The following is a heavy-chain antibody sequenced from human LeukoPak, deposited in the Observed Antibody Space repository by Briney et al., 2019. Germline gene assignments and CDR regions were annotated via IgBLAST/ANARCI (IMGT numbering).Heavy chain of an antibody. CDR2: IHPYNGNT. CDR1: GYTFTSYG. D-gene: IGHD3-3*01. J-gene: IGHJ6*03. Sequence: ASVKVSCKATGYTFTSYGISWVRQAPGKGLEWVGLIHPYNGNTNDAHKPQGRATMTTDTSTSKTYLELRSLRSEDTAVYYCAREGLLEYLWDNYYMGVWGKGATVTVSS. CDR3: AREGLLEYLWDNYYMGV. V-gene: IGHV1-18*01.